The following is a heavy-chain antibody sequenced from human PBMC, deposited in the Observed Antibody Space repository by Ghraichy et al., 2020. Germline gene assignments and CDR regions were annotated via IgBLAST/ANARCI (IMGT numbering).Heavy chain of an antibody. D-gene: IGHD2-2*01. CDR3: ARGGMPIDY. J-gene: IGHJ4*02. CDR2: INHSGST. Sequence: SETLSLTCAVYGGSFSGYYWSWIRQPPGKGLEWTGEINHSGSTNYNPSLKSRVTISVDTSKNQFSLKLSSVTAADTAGDYCARGGMPIDYWGQGTLVTVSS. CDR1: GGSFSGYY. V-gene: IGHV4-34*01.